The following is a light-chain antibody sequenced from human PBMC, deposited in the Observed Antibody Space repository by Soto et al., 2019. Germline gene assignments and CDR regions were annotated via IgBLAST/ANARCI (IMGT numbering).Light chain of an antibody. CDR2: GAV. CDR3: QQLKNYPLT. CDR1: QVIENS. Sequence: AIQLTQSPSSLSASVGDTVTITCRASQVIENSLVWHQQKPGKAPNLLIYGAVTLQSGVPSRFSGSLSGTDFTLTISSLQPEDFATYYCQQLKNYPLTFGGGTKVEI. V-gene: IGKV1D-13*01. J-gene: IGKJ4*01.